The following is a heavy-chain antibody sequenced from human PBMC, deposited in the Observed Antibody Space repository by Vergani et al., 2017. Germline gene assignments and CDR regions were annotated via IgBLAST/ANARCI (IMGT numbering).Heavy chain of an antibody. CDR2: IYYSGST. V-gene: IGHV4-31*03. CDR1: GGSISSGGYY. Sequence: QVQLQESGPGLVQPSQTLSLTCTVSGGSISSGGYYWSWIRQHPGKGLEWIGYIYYSGSTYYNPSLKSRVTISVDTSKNQFSLKLSSVTAADTAVYYCARDLPIFGVVIDRDYWGQGTLVTVSS. J-gene: IGHJ4*02. CDR3: ARDLPIFGVVIDRDY. D-gene: IGHD3-3*01.